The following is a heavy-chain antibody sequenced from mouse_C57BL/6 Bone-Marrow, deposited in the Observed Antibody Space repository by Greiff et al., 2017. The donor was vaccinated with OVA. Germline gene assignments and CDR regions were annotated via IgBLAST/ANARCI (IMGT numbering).Heavy chain of an antibody. Sequence: VHVKQSGAELVRPGASVKLSCTASGFNIKDDYMHWVKQRPEQGLEWIGWIDPENGDTEYASKFQGKATITADPSSNTAYLQLSILTSEDTAVYYCTTDVYYWDPSYFDYWGQGTTLTVSA. CDR1: GFNIKDDY. CDR3: TTDVYYWDPSYFDY. J-gene: IGHJ2*01. V-gene: IGHV14-4*01. CDR2: IDPENGDT. D-gene: IGHD2-3*01.